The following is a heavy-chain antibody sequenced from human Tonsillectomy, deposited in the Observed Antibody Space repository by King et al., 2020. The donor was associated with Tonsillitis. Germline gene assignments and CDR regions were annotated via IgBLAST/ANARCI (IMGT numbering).Heavy chain of an antibody. V-gene: IGHV3-48*01. J-gene: IGHJ3*02. CDR2: ISSSSSTI. Sequence: VQLVESGGGLVQPGGSLRLSCAASGFTFSNYHMNWVRQAPGKGLEWVSYISSSSSTIYYLDSVEGRFTSSRDNAKNSLYLKMNSLRAEDTAVYYCARDRSSGWPGVPDIWGQGTLVIVSS. CDR3: ARDRSSGWPGVPDI. D-gene: IGHD6-19*01. CDR1: GFTFSNYH.